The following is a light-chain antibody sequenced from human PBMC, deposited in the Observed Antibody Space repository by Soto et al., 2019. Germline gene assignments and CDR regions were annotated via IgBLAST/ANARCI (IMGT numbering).Light chain of an antibody. CDR3: QQYYSPPHT. CDR2: WAS. CDR1: QSVLYSSNNKNY. Sequence: DIVMTQSPDSLAVSMGERATINCKSSQSVLYSSNNKNYLAWYQQKPGQPPKLLIYWASTRESGVPDRFSGRGSGTDFTLTISSLQAEDVAVYYCQQYYSPPHTVGQGTKLEIK. J-gene: IGKJ2*01. V-gene: IGKV4-1*01.